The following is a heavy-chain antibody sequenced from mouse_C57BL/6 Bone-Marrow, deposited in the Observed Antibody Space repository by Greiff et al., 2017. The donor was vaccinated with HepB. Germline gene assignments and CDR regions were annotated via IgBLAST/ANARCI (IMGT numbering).Heavy chain of an antibody. CDR2: IDPETGGT. CDR1: GYTFTDYE. J-gene: IGHJ2*01. CDR3: TRWDCYGPDY. V-gene: IGHV1-15*01. Sequence: QVQLQQPGAELVRPGASVTLSCKASGYTFTDYEMHWVKQTPVHGLEWIGAIDPETGGTAYNQKFKGKAILTADKSSSTAYMELRSLTSEDSAVYYCTRWDCYGPDYWGQGTTLTVSS. D-gene: IGHD2-3*01.